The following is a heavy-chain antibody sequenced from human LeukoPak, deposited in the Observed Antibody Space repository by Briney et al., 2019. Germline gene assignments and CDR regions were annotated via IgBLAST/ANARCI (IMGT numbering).Heavy chain of an antibody. CDR1: GFTFSSYS. D-gene: IGHD3-3*01. J-gene: IGHJ3*02. CDR2: IDARSGIT. CDR3: ARTYDFGRGPPGDAFDN. Sequence: GGSLRLSCAASGFTFSSYSMNWVRQAPGKGPEGVSYIDARSGITYYADSVQGRFTISRDDARESVFLQMDGLRVDDTAVYYCARTYDFGRGPPGDAFDNWGPGTWVIVSS. V-gene: IGHV3-48*04.